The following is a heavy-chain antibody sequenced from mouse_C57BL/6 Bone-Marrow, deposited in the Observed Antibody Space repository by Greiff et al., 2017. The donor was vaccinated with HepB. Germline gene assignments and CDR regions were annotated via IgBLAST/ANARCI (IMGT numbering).Heavy chain of an antibody. D-gene: IGHD2-1*01. Sequence: QVQLQQSGPGLVAPSQRLSITCTVSGFSLTSYAISWVRQPPGKGLEWLGVIWTGGGTNYNSALKSRLSISKDNSKSQVFLKMNSLQTDDTARYYCARKGNYYGNYCYFDYWGQGTTLTVSS. J-gene: IGHJ2*01. CDR3: ARKGNYYGNYCYFDY. CDR1: GFSLTSYA. CDR2: IWTGGGT. V-gene: IGHV2-9-1*01.